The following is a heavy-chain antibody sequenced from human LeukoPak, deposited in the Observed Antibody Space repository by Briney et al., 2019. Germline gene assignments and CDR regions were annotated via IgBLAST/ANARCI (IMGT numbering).Heavy chain of an antibody. CDR3: ARDFAREHSSGYYP. CDR1: GFTFSSYW. D-gene: IGHD3-22*01. CDR2: INTDGSST. Sequence: GGSLRLSCAASGFTFSSYWMHWVRQAPGKGLVRVSRINTDGSSTSYADSVKGRFTISRDNAKNTLYLQMNSLRAEDTAVYYCARDFAREHSSGYYPWGQGTMVTVSS. V-gene: IGHV3-74*01. J-gene: IGHJ3*01.